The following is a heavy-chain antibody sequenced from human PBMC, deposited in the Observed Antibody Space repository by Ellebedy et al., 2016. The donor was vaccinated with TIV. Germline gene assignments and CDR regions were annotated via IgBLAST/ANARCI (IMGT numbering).Heavy chain of an antibody. CDR2: IYTSGST. Sequence: SETLSLXXTVSGGSISSYYWSWIRQPAGKGLEWIGRIYTSGSTNYNPPLKSRVTMSVDTSKNQFSLKLSSVTAADTAVYYCAGSNVEMATIKPNEDYWGQGTLVTVSS. J-gene: IGHJ4*02. CDR1: GGSISSYY. V-gene: IGHV4-4*07. D-gene: IGHD5-24*01. CDR3: AGSNVEMATIKPNEDY.